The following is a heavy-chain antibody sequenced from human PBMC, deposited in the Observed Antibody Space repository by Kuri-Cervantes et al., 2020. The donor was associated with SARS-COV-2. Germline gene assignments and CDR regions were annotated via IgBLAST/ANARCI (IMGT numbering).Heavy chain of an antibody. D-gene: IGHD3-10*01. V-gene: IGHV5-51*01. CDR3: ARHMVWADSSQLDY. J-gene: IGHJ4*02. CDR1: RYSFTSYW. CDR2: IYPGDSDT. Sequence: KVSCKGSRYSFTSYWIGWVRQMPGKGLEWMGIIYPGDSDTRYSPSFQGQVTISADKSISTAYLQRGSLKASDTAMYYCARHMVWADSSQLDYWGQGTLVTVSS.